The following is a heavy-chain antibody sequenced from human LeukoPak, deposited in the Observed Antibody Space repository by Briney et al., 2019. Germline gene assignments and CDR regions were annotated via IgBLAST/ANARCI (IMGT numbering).Heavy chain of an antibody. J-gene: IGHJ3*02. V-gene: IGHV3-21*01. CDR1: GFTFSSYS. CDR3: ARDLGGDAFDI. D-gene: IGHD3-16*01. CDR2: ISSSSSYI. Sequence: GGSLRLSCAASGFTFSSYSMNWVRQAPGKGLEWVSSISSSSSYIHYADSVKGRFTISRDNAKNSLYLQMNSLRAEDTAVYYCARDLGGDAFDIWGQGTMVTVSS.